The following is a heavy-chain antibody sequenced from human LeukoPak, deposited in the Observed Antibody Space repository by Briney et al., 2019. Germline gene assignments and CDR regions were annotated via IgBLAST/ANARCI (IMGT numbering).Heavy chain of an antibody. J-gene: IGHJ6*02. Sequence: GGSLRHSCLASGFSFGTSSMHWIRQTPGKGLEYVSAIHHDGSGTFYTDSVKDRFTIYRDNSKNALYLQMRSLRTEDTAVYYCVKDPFFHYGMDLWGQGTTVTVSS. V-gene: IGHV3-64D*06. CDR1: GFSFGTSS. CDR2: IHHDGSGT. D-gene: IGHD3-16*01. CDR3: VKDPFFHYGMDL.